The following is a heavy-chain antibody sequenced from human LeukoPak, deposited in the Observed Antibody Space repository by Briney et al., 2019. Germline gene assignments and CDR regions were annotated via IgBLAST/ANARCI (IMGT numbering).Heavy chain of an antibody. CDR3: ARDHRWLQSYYFDY. Sequence: SETLSLTCTVSGGSISSSSYYWGWIRQPPGKGLEWIGSIYYSGSTYYNPSLKSRVTISVDTSKNQFSLKLSSVTAADTAVYYCARDHRWLQSYYFDYWGQGTLVSVSS. CDR2: IYYSGST. V-gene: IGHV4-39*07. CDR1: GGSISSSSYY. J-gene: IGHJ4*02. D-gene: IGHD5-24*01.